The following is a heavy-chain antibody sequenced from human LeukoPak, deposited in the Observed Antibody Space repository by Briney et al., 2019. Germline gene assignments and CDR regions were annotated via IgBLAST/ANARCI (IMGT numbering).Heavy chain of an antibody. CDR1: GFTVSSNS. V-gene: IGHV3-66*01. J-gene: IGHJ4*02. CDR3: ARKHYYDSSGFFPPMDY. Sequence: PGGSLRLSCAASGFTVSSNSMSWVRQAPGKGLEWFSVMYSGGSTFYADSVKGRFTISRDNSKNTLYLQMNSLRAEDTAVYYCARKHYYDSSGFFPPMDYWGQGTLVTVSS. CDR2: MYSGGST. D-gene: IGHD3-22*01.